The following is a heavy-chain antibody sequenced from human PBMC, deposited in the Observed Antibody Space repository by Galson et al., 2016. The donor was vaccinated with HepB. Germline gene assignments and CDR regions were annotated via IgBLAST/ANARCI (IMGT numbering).Heavy chain of an antibody. CDR3: VREGLADGSYFDY. V-gene: IGHV3-7*01. CDR1: RFTFRNYW. D-gene: IGHD5-24*01. Sequence: SLRLSCAASRFTFRNYWMSWVRQAPGKGLEWVANIKEDGSEDYYVDAVRGRFTISRDNAKNSLYFQMNSLKVEDTAIYYCVREGLADGSYFDYWGQGTLVTVSS. CDR2: IKEDGSED. J-gene: IGHJ4*02.